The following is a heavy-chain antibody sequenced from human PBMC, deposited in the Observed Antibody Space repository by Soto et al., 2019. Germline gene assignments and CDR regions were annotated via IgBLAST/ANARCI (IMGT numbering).Heavy chain of an antibody. J-gene: IGHJ3*02. V-gene: IGHV4-31*03. CDR2: IYYSGST. D-gene: IGHD1-26*01. Sequence: QVQLQESGPGLVKPSQTLSLTCTVSGGSISSGGYYWSWIRQHPGKGLEWIGYIYYSGSTYYNPSLKSRVTRSVDTFKNQFSLKLSSVTAADTAVYYCARGSGSYLRAFDIWGQGTMVTVSS. CDR1: GGSISSGGYY. CDR3: ARGSGSYLRAFDI.